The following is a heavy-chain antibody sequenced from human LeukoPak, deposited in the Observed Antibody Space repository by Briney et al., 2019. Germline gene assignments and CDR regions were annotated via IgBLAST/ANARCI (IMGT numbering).Heavy chain of an antibody. CDR1: GFILSSYA. V-gene: IGHV3-23*01. CDR2: ISGSGGST. D-gene: IGHD1-26*01. J-gene: IGHJ4*02. Sequence: GGSLRLSCTASGFILSSYAMSWVRQAPGKGLEWVSAISGSGGSTYYADSVKGRFTISRDNSKNTLYLQMNSLRAEDTAVYYCAKRASGSYYFDYWGQGTLVTVSS. CDR3: AKRASGSYYFDY.